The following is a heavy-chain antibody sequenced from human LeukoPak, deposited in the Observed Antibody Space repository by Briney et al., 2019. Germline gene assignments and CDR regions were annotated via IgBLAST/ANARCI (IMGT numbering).Heavy chain of an antibody. CDR3: ARGWASSWYYFDF. J-gene: IGHJ4*02. V-gene: IGHV4-59*02. CDR1: GGSVRNYY. CDR2: TYDRGSS. D-gene: IGHD2-2*01. Sequence: SETLSLTCAVSGGSVRNYYWSWIRQPPGKGLEWIGYTYDRGSSSYNPSLRSRVSISIDTSKNQFSLNLSCVTAADTAVYYCARGWASSWYYFDFWGQGTLVTVSS.